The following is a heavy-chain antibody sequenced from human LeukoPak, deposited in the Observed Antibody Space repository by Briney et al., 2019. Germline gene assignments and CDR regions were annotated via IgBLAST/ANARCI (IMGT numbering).Heavy chain of an antibody. CDR2: INPNSGGT. V-gene: IGHV1-2*02. J-gene: IGHJ4*02. CDR3: ARDGSGYALRPTTHPPDY. D-gene: IGHD5-12*01. Sequence: VASVKVSCTASGYTFTGYYMHWVRQAPGQGLEWMGWINPNSGGTNYAQKFQGRVTMTRDTSISTAYMELSRLRSDDTAVYYCARDGSGYALRPTTHPPDYWGQGTLVTVSS. CDR1: GYTFTGYY.